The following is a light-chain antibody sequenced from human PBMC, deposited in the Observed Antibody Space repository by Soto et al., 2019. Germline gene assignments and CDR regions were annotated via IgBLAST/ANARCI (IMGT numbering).Light chain of an antibody. CDR2: GAS. CDR3: HQYGSSPQT. Sequence: EIVLTQSPGTLSVSPGERATLSCRASQSVTSSYLAWYQQKPGQAPRLLIYGASSRATGNPDRFSGSGSGTDFTLTISRLEPEDFAVYYCHQYGSSPQTFGRGTKVEIK. V-gene: IGKV3-20*01. CDR1: QSVTSSY. J-gene: IGKJ1*01.